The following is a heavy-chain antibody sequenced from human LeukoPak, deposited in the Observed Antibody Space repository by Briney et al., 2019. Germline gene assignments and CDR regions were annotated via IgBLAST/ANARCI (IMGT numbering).Heavy chain of an antibody. CDR2: IYSGGST. J-gene: IGHJ4*02. D-gene: IGHD2-21*02. CDR3: ASGGLAYCGGDCPDY. Sequence: GGSLRLSCAASGFTVSSNYMSWVRQAPGKGLEWVSVIYSGGSTYYADSVKGRFTISRDNSKNTLYLQMDSLRAEDTAVYYCASGGLAYCGGDCPDYWGQGTLVTVSS. V-gene: IGHV3-66*01. CDR1: GFTVSSNY.